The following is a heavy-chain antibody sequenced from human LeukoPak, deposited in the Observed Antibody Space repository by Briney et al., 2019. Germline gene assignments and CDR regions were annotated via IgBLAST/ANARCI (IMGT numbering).Heavy chain of an antibody. Sequence: SETLSLTCAVYGVSFSGYYWSWIRQPPGKGLEWIGEINHSGSTNYNPSLKSRVTISVDTSKNQFSLKLSSVTAADTAVYYCARVRIQLWLTYFDYWGQGTLVTVSS. V-gene: IGHV4-34*01. CDR2: INHSGST. J-gene: IGHJ4*02. CDR1: GVSFSGYY. CDR3: ARVRIQLWLTYFDY. D-gene: IGHD5-18*01.